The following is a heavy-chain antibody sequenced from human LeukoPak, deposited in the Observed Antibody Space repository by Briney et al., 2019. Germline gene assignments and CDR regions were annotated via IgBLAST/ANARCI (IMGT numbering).Heavy chain of an antibody. Sequence: GGSLRLSCAASGFTFSNAWMKSKTDGGTTDYAAPVNGRFTISRDDSKNTLYLQMNSLKTEDTAVYYCTTDVTTLYFDYWGQGTLVTVSS. CDR2: SKTDGGTT. CDR1: GFTFSNAW. CDR3: TTDVTTLYFDY. J-gene: IGHJ4*02. V-gene: IGHV3-15*01. D-gene: IGHD4-17*01.